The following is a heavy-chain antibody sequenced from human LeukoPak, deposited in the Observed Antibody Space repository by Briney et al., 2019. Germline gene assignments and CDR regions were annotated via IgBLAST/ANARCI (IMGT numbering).Heavy chain of an antibody. CDR2: IYHSGST. CDR3: ARHLYDSSGYSYRNWFDP. D-gene: IGHD3-22*01. CDR1: GYSISSGYY. V-gene: IGHV4-38-2*02. J-gene: IGHJ5*02. Sequence: SETLSLTCTVSGYSISSGYYWGWIRQPPGKGLEWIGSIYHSGSTYYNPSLKSRVTISVDTSKNQFSLKLSSVTAADTAVYYCARHLYDSSGYSYRNWFDPWGQGTLVTVSS.